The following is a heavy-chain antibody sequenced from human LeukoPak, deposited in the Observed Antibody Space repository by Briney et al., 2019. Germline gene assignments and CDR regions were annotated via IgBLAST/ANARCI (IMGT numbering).Heavy chain of an antibody. Sequence: SETLSLTCTVSGGSISSYYWSWIRQPPGKGLEWIGYINYSGSTNYNPSLKSRVTISVDTSKNQFSLKLSSVTAADTAVYYCARHAGYCSSTSCQYGAFDIWGQGTMVTVSS. D-gene: IGHD2-2*01. V-gene: IGHV4-59*08. CDR1: GGSISSYY. CDR2: INYSGST. J-gene: IGHJ3*02. CDR3: ARHAGYCSSTSCQYGAFDI.